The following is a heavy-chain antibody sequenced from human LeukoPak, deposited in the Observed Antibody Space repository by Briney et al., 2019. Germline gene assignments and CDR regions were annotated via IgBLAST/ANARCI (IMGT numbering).Heavy chain of an antibody. CDR2: ISYDGSNK. Sequence: GRSLRLSCAASGFTFSSYAMHWVRQAPGKGLEWVAVISYDGSNKYYAKNTLYLQMNSLRAEGTTVYYCAKEGGSSWAPDAFDIWGQGTMVTVSS. V-gene: IGHV3-30*18. CDR1: GFTFSSYA. CDR3: AKEGGSSWAPDAFDI. D-gene: IGHD6-13*01. J-gene: IGHJ3*02.